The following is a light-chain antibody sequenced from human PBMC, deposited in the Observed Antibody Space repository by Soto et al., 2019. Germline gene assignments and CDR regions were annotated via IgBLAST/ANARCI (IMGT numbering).Light chain of an antibody. CDR2: AVS. J-gene: IGKJ1*01. V-gene: IGKV3-15*01. CDR3: QQYNKWPLT. CDR1: QSVSSN. Sequence: EIMMTQSPGTLSASPGERAILSCRASQSVSSNLAWYQQKPGQAPRLLFYAVSTRATGIPARFSGSGSGTEFTLTISSLQSEDFAVYYCQQYNKWPLTFGQGTKVEIK.